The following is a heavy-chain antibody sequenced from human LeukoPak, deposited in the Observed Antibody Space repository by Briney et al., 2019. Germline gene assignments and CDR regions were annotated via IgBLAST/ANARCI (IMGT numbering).Heavy chain of an antibody. V-gene: IGHV3-23*01. D-gene: IGHD3-22*01. CDR1: GFTFSSYA. CDR3: AKTNRKSTYYYDSSGYNPDY. J-gene: IGHJ4*02. CDR2: ISGSGGST. Sequence: GGSLRLSCAASGFTFSSYAMSWVRQAPGKGLEWVSAISGSGGSTYYADSVKGRFTISRDNSKNTLYLQMNSLRAEDTAVYYCAKTNRKSTYYYDSSGYNPDYWGQGTLVTVSS.